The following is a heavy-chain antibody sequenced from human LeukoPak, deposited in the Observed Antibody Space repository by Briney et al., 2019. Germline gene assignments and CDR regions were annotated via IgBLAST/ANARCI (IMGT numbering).Heavy chain of an antibody. D-gene: IGHD3-10*01. Sequence: GGSLRLSCATSGFTLSSNYMSWVRQPPDKGLEWVSIIYSGGSTYYADSVKGRFTISRGNAKNSLYLQMNSLRAEDTAVYFCARVATGSYDWFDPWGQGTLVTVSS. CDR1: GFTLSSNY. V-gene: IGHV3-53*01. CDR3: ARVATGSYDWFDP. J-gene: IGHJ5*02. CDR2: IYSGGST.